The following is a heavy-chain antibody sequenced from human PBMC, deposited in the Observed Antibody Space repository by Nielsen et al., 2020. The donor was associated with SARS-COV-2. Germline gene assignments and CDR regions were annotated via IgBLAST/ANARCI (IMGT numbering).Heavy chain of an antibody. J-gene: IGHJ4*02. V-gene: IGHV1-24*01. D-gene: IGHD3-10*01. CDR2: FDPEDGET. CDR3: ATDPAYLWFGELSY. CDR1: GYTFTSYY. Sequence: ASVKVSCKASGYTFTSYYMQWVRQAPGQGLEWMGGFDPEDGETIYAQKFQGRVTMTEDTSTDTAYMELSSLRSEDTAVYYCATDPAYLWFGELSYWGQGTLVTVSS.